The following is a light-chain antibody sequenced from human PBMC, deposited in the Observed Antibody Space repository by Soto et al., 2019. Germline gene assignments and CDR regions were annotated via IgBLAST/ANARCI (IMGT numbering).Light chain of an antibody. J-gene: IGKJ2*01. CDR2: AAS. V-gene: IGKV3-20*01. CDR3: QQYGSSSYT. Sequence: EIVLTQSPGTLSLSPGKRATLSCRASQSISSSYLAWYQQKSGQAPRLLIYAASSRATGIPDRFSGSKSRTAFTLTISRLEPEDFAVYYCQQYGSSSYTFGQGTQLEIK. CDR1: QSISSSY.